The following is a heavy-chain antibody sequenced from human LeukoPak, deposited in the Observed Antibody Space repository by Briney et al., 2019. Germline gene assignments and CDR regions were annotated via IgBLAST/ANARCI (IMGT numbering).Heavy chain of an antibody. Sequence: GGSLRLSCVPSGITFSNSALSWVRQAPGKGLEWVSVIYSGGSTYYADSVKGRFTISRDNSKNTLYLQMNSLRAEDTAVYYCARWGKLWFGEGDFDYWGQGTLVTVSS. V-gene: IGHV3-53*01. D-gene: IGHD3-10*01. CDR1: GITFSNSA. CDR3: ARWGKLWFGEGDFDY. CDR2: IYSGGST. J-gene: IGHJ4*02.